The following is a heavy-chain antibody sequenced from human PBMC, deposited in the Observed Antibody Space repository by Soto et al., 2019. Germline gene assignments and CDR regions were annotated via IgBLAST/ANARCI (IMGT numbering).Heavy chain of an antibody. D-gene: IGHD1-1*01. J-gene: IGHJ4*02. CDR3: AKDRPRRSSGYYFEY. CDR2: VSASGLNT. V-gene: IGHV3-23*01. Sequence: EVQLLESGGKLVQPGGSLTLSCAASGFTFSTYAMAWVRQAPGKGLEWVSGVSASGLNTDYADPVKGRFYISRDYSKNTVSLHMKSLRAEDTAVYYWAKDRPRRSSGYYFEYWGLATPVSVSS. CDR1: GFTFSTYA.